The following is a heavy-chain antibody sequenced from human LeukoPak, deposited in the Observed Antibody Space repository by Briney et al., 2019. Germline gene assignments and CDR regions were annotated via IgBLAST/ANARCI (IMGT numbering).Heavy chain of an antibody. D-gene: IGHD2-2*01. V-gene: IGHV4-59*08. Sequence: SETLSLTCTVSGGSISSYYWSWIRQPPGKGLEWIGYIYYSGSTNYNPSLKSRVTISVDTSKNQFSLKLSSVTAADTAVYYCAASSDDIVVVPAAITIFAFDIWGQGTMVTVSS. CDR2: IYYSGST. CDR1: GGSISSYY. J-gene: IGHJ3*02. CDR3: AASSDDIVVVPAAITIFAFDI.